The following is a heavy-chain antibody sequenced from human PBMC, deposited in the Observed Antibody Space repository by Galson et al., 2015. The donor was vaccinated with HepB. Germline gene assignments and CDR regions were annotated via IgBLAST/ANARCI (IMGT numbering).Heavy chain of an antibody. CDR2: ISGRSSSI. J-gene: IGHJ4*02. V-gene: IGHV3-48*01. CDR1: GFTFSAYS. D-gene: IGHD2-2*02. Sequence: SLRLSCAASGFTFSAYSMNWVRQAPGKGLEWVSYISGRSSSIYYSDSVKGRFTISRDNAKSSLYLQMNSLRAEDTAVYFCARAQNGKYTTPDYWGQGTLVTVSS. CDR3: ARAQNGKYTTPDY.